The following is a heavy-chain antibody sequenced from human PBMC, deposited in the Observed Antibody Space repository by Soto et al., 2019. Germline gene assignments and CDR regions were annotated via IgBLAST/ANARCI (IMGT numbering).Heavy chain of an antibody. CDR3: AAASLWFGELPPSPGFDY. V-gene: IGHV1-58*01. J-gene: IGHJ4*02. CDR1: GFTFTSSA. D-gene: IGHD3-10*01. Sequence: QMQLVQSGPEVKKPGTSVKVSCKASGFTFTSSAVQWVRQARGQRLEWIGWIVVGSGNTNYAQKFQERVTITRDMSTSTAYMELSSLRSEDTAVYYCAAASLWFGELPPSPGFDYWGQGTLVTVSS. CDR2: IVVGSGNT.